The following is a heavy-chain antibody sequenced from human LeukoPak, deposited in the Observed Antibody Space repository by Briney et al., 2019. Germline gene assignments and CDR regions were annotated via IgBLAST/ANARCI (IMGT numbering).Heavy chain of an antibody. CDR1: GRSFSGYY. CDR3: ASDGCSSTSCYTVRSAFDI. D-gene: IGHD2-2*02. CDR2: INHGGST. J-gene: IGHJ3*02. V-gene: IGHV4-34*01. Sequence: SKTLSLTCGVYGRSFSGYYWSWIRQPPGKGLEWIGEINHGGSTNYNPSLKSRVTISVDTSKNQFSLKLSSVTAADTAVYYCASDGCSSTSCYTVRSAFDIWGQGTMVTVSS.